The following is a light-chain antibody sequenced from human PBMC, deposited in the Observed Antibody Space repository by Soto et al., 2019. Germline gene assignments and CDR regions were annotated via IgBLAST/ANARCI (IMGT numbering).Light chain of an antibody. V-gene: IGKV1-9*01. CDR2: AAS. CDR1: QDVSRF. CDR3: QQLNSYVFT. J-gene: IGKJ3*01. Sequence: DIQLTQSPSFLSASVGDRVTISCRASQDVSRFLAWYQQKPGKAPNLLIYAASTLQSGVPSRFSGSGSGTEFTLTISSLQPEDFATYYCQQLNSYVFTFGPGNKVDIK.